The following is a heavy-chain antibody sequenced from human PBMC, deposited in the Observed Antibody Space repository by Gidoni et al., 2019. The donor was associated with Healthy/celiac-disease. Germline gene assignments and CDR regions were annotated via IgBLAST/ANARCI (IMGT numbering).Heavy chain of an antibody. CDR1: GFTFSRYA. V-gene: IGHV3-23*01. Sequence: EVQLLESGGGLVQPGGSLRLSCAASGFTFSRYAMSWVRQAPGKGLEWVSAISGSGGSTYYADSVKGRFTISRDNSKNTLYLQMNSLRAEDTAVYYCAKVPMNERYYYYYMDVWGKGTTVTVSS. D-gene: IGHD1-1*01. CDR2: ISGSGGST. J-gene: IGHJ6*03. CDR3: AKVPMNERYYYYYMDV.